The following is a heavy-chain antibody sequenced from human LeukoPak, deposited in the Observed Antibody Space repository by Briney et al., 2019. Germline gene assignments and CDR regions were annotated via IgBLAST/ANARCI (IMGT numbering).Heavy chain of an antibody. CDR3: ARVGGRVVAARTLLFDY. CDR2: INHSGST. J-gene: IGHJ4*02. V-gene: IGHV4-34*01. Sequence: SETLSLTCAVYGGSFSGYYWSWIRQPPGKGLEWIGEINHSGSTNYNPSLKSRVTISVDTSKNQFSLKLSSVTAADTAVYYCARVGGRVVAARTLLFDYWGQGTLVTVSS. CDR1: GGSFSGYY. D-gene: IGHD2-15*01.